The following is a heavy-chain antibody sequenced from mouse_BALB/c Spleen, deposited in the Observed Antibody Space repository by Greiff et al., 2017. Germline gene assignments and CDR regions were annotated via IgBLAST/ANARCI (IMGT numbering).Heavy chain of an antibody. CDR1: GFNIKDYY. D-gene: IGHD2-1*01. CDR2: IDPENGDT. CDR3: NADGNYN. J-gene: IGHJ2*01. V-gene: IGHV14-4*02. Sequence: VHVKQSGAELVRSGASVKLSCTASGFNIKDYYMHWVKQRPEQGLEWIGWIDPENGDTEYAPKFQGKATMTADTSSNTAYLQLSSLTSEDTAVYYCNADGNYNWGQGTTLTVSS.